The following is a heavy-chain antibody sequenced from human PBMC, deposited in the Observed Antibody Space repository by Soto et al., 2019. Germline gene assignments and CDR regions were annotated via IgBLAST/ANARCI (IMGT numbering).Heavy chain of an antibody. CDR3: ARKYCSSTSCYSNGFDP. J-gene: IGHJ5*02. CDR2: IYYSGST. CDR1: GYSISSSNW. D-gene: IGHD2-2*01. Sequence: SETLSLTCAVSGYSISSSNWWGWIRQPPGKGLEWIGYIYYSGSTYYNPSLKSRVTMSVDTSKNQFSLKLSSVTAVDTAVYYCARKYCSSTSCYSNGFDPWGQGTLVTVSS. V-gene: IGHV4-28*01.